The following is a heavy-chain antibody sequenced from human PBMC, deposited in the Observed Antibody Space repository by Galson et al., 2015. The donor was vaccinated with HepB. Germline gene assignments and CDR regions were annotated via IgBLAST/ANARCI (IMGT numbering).Heavy chain of an antibody. V-gene: IGHV4-34*01. J-gene: IGHJ4*02. D-gene: IGHD2-15*01. Sequence: LSLTCAVSGGSFSGLYWTWIRQSPDKGLEWIGEINHIGGTNYNPSPKSRATLSVDTSRKQFSLKLRSLNAADTAVYYCARRGGSRLTATFDLWGQGAVVTVSS. CDR1: GGSFSGLY. CDR2: INHIGGT. CDR3: ARRGGSRLTATFDL.